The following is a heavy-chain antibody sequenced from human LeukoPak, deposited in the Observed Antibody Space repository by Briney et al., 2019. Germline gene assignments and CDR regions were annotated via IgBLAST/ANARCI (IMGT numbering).Heavy chain of an antibody. Sequence: KPSETLSLTCTVSRGAMSSYWAWVRQPPGKGLEWIGYIYYTGRTNYNPSLKSRVSISVDTSKSQFSLKLSSVTAADTAVYYCASSNYYARYFHRWGQGTLVTVSS. CDR1: RGAMSSY. D-gene: IGHD3-22*01. V-gene: IGHV4-59*08. CDR2: IYYTGRT. J-gene: IGHJ1*01. CDR3: ASSNYYARYFHR.